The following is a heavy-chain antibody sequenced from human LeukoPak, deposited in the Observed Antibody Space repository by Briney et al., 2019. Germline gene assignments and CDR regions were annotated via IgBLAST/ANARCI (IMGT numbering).Heavy chain of an antibody. Sequence: ASVKVSCKAAGHTFRKYCVSWVRPAPGQGLEWMGWISAYNGDIKYAQRGKGRVTMTTDTSTSTVYMELRSLRSDDTAVYYCARESGSDAFDIWGQGTMVTVSS. V-gene: IGHV1-18*01. J-gene: IGHJ3*02. CDR1: GHTFRKYC. CDR2: ISAYNGDI. CDR3: ARESGSDAFDI.